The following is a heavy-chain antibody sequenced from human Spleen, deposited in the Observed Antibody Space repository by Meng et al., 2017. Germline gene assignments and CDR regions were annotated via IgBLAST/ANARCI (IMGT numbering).Heavy chain of an antibody. D-gene: IGHD6-19*01. V-gene: IGHV4-39*01. CDR1: GGSSSSNNW. CDR3: VRSSGWVRTGFDP. CDR2: IGHSGIT. Sequence: QVQLQESGPGLVKPSQTLSLTCSVSGGSSSSNNWWAWVRQPPGKGLEWIGSIGHSGITYYTPSLKSRVTVSIDTSKSQFSLKLTSVTAADTAVYYCVRSSGWVRTGFDPWGQGTLVTVSS. J-gene: IGHJ5*02.